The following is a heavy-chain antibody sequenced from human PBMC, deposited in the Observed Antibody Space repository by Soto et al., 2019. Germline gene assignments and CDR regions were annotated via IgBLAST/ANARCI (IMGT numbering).Heavy chain of an antibody. CDR1: GFTFSGHY. CDR2: LTNVGGYT. CDR3: AQDRREQNTRTGGFDV. Sequence: GGSLRLSCKASGFTFSGHYMNWIRQAPGKGLEWLAYLTNVGGYTYYADSVRGRFTIWRDNAKDSLYLQINDLRADDTGVYYCAQDRREQNTRTGGFDVWGQGTTVTVSS. D-gene: IGHD2-8*02. J-gene: IGHJ3*01. V-gene: IGHV3-11*01.